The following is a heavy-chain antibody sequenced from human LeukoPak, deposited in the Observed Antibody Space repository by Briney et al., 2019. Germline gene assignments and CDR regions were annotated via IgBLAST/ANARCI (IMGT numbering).Heavy chain of an antibody. CDR3: ARVGDYYDSRRLFDY. D-gene: IGHD3-22*01. Sequence: SETLSLTCTVSGGSISSYYWSWIRQPPGKGLEWIGYIYYSGSTNYNPSLKSRVTVSVDTSKNQLSLKLSSVTAADTAVYYCARVGDYYDSRRLFDYWGQGTLVTVSS. J-gene: IGHJ4*02. V-gene: IGHV4-59*01. CDR2: IYYSGST. CDR1: GGSISSYY.